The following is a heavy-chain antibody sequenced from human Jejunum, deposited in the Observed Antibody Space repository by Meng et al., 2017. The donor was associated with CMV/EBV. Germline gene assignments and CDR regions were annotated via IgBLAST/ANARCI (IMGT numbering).Heavy chain of an antibody. D-gene: IGHD3-10*01. J-gene: IGHJ6*02. Sequence: GYRSVSYGIRWVRQAPGQGREWMGWISSYNGNTNYAQKFQGRVTMTTDTSTSTAYMDLRSLRFDDTAVYYCARGHYYHFYYYMDVWGQGTTVTVSS. CDR2: ISSYNGNT. V-gene: IGHV1-18*01. CDR1: GYRSVSYG. CDR3: ARGHYYHFYYYMDV.